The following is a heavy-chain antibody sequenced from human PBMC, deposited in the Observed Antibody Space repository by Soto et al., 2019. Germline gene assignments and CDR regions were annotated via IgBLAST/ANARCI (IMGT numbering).Heavy chain of an antibody. D-gene: IGHD2-21*01. Sequence: VQLVESGGGLVKPGGSLRLSCAASGFTFNTYDMNWVRQAPGKGLEWVSSITSSSAYIYYADSLKGRITISRDNAKYSLFLQMNSLRAEDTAVYYCVRSGTARLLRHSWFDTWGQGTLVTVSS. CDR2: ITSSSAYI. CDR3: VRSGTARLLRHSWFDT. J-gene: IGHJ5*02. V-gene: IGHV3-21*01. CDR1: GFTFNTYD.